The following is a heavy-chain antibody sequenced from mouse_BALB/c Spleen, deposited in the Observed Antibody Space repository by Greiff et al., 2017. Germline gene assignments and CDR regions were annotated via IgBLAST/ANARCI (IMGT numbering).Heavy chain of an antibody. CDR3: ARRGNGPYYSAMDS. CDR1: GFTFSSFG. Sequence: EVQGVESGGGLVQPGGSRKLSCAASGFTFSSFGMHWVRQAPEKGLEWVAYISSGSSTIYYADTVKGRFTISRDNPKNTLFLQMTSLRSEDTAMYYCARRGNGPYYSAMDSWGQGTSVTVSS. CDR2: ISSGSSTI. V-gene: IGHV5-17*02. J-gene: IGHJ4*01.